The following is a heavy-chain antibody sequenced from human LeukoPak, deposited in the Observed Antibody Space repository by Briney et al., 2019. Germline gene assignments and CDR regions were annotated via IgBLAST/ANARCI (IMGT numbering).Heavy chain of an antibody. CDR1: GYTFTGYY. CDR2: INPSGGST. CDR3: ARETLEDRYMDV. J-gene: IGHJ6*03. D-gene: IGHD2-15*01. V-gene: IGHV1-46*01. Sequence: ASVKVFCKASGYTFTGYYMHWVRQAPGQGLEWMGIINPSGGSTSYAQKFQGRVTMTRDMSTSTVYMELSSLRSEDTAVYYCARETLEDRYMDVWGKGTTVTISS.